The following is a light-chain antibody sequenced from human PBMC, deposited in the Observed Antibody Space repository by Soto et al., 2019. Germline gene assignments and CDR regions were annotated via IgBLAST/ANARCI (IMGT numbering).Light chain of an antibody. CDR2: RNN. CDR1: SSNIGSNY. Sequence: QSVLTQPPSASGTSGLRVTISCSGSSSNIGSNYVYWYQQLPGTAHKLLIYRNNQRPSRVPDRFSVSKSGTSASLAISGLRSEDEAEYYCAAWDDSLSSYVFGTGTKLTVL. J-gene: IGLJ1*01. V-gene: IGLV1-47*01. CDR3: AAWDDSLSSYV.